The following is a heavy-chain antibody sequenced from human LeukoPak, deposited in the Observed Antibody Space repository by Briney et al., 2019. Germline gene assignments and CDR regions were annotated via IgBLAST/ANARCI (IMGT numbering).Heavy chain of an antibody. V-gene: IGHV3-11*01. D-gene: IGHD5-18*01. Sequence: GGSLRLSCAASGFTFRDYYKSWLRQAPGKGLEGVSYISSCGSTIYYADSVKGRFTISRDNAKNSLYLQMNSLRAEDTAVYYCARDKLGYSYGASDYWGQGTLVTVSS. CDR1: GFTFRDYY. CDR3: ARDKLGYSYGASDY. CDR2: ISSCGSTI. J-gene: IGHJ4*02.